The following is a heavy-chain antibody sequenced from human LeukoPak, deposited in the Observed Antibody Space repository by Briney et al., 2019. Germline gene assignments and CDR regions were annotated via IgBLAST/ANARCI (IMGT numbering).Heavy chain of an antibody. J-gene: IGHJ4*02. V-gene: IGHV4-34*01. CDR3: ARHEVRGSGRIKY. D-gene: IGHD3-10*01. CDR1: GGSFSGYY. CDR2: INHSGST. Sequence: SETLSLTCAVYGGSFSGYYWSWIRQPPGKGLEWIGEINHSGSTNYNPSLKSRVTISVDTSKNQFSLKLSSVTAADTAVYYCARHEVRGSGRIKYWGQGTLVTVSS.